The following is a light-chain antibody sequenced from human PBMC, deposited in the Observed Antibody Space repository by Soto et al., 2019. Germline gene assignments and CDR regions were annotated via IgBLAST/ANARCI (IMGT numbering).Light chain of an antibody. V-gene: IGLV1-36*01. CDR1: RSNIGDNA. CDR2: YDD. J-gene: IGLJ2*01. CDR3: AAWDDSLNGVV. Sequence: QSVLTQPPSVSEAPRQRVTISCSGSRSNIGDNAVNWYQQLPGKAPKLLIYYDDLLPSGVSDRFSGSKSGTSASLAISGLKSEDEADYYCAAWDDSLNGVVFGGGTKLTFL.